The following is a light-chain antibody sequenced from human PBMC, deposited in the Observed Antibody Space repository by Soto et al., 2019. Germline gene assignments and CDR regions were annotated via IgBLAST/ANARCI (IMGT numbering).Light chain of an antibody. CDR2: GAS. Sequence: EVVLTQSPGTLSLSPGERATLSCRASQSLSGSYLAWYQQKPGQAPGLLIYGASTRATGIPDRFSGSGSGTDFTLTISRLEPEDFAVYFCQQYDTSPTFGGGTKVEI. CDR3: QQYDTSPT. V-gene: IGKV3-20*01. CDR1: QSLSGSY. J-gene: IGKJ4*01.